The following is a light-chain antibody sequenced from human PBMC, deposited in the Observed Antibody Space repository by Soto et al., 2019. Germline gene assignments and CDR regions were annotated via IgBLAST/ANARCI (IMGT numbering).Light chain of an antibody. J-gene: IGKJ4*01. CDR2: WAS. V-gene: IGKV4-1*01. Sequence: DIVMTQSPDSLAVSLGARATISCKSSQSVLYSSNNKNYLAWYQHKPGQPPNLLIYWASTRESGVPARFSGSGFGTDFTLTISSLQAEDVAIYYCQQFHSSPLTFGGGTKVEI. CDR3: QQFHSSPLT. CDR1: QSVLYSSNNKNY.